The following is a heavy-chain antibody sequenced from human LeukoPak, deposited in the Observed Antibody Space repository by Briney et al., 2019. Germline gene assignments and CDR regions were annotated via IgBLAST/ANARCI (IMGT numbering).Heavy chain of an antibody. Sequence: PSETLSLTCTVSGGSISTYYGNWIRQVPGKGLEWIGYIYYSGSTNYNPSLKSRVTISVDTSRNQFSLKLSSVTAADTAVYYCARGISSGWSRAVGYWGQGTLVTVSS. V-gene: IGHV4-59*01. CDR1: GGSISTYY. J-gene: IGHJ4*02. D-gene: IGHD6-19*01. CDR2: IYYSGST. CDR3: ARGISSGWSRAVGY.